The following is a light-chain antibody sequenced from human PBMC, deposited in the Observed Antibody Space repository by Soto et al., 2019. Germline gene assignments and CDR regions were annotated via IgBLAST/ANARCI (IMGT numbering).Light chain of an antibody. V-gene: IGLV1-44*01. Sequence: QSVLTQPPSASGTPGQRVTISCSGGSSNIGTNAVNWYQQLPGTAPKLLIYNNNQRPSGVPDRFSGSKSGTLASLAISGLQSEDEADYYCAAWDDSLNGYVFVTGTKLTVL. J-gene: IGLJ1*01. CDR3: AAWDDSLNGYV. CDR2: NNN. CDR1: SSNIGTNA.